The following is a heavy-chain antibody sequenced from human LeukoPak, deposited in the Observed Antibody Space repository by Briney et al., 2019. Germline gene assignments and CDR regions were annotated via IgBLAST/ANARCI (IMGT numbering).Heavy chain of an antibody. Sequence: GGSLRLSCAASGFTFSSYSMHWVRQAPGKGLEWVAFIRYDGSNEYYADSVKGRFTISRDNSKNTLHLQMNSLRAEDTAVYCCAKRDAFDIWGQGTMVTVSS. CDR1: GFTFSSYS. V-gene: IGHV3-30*02. J-gene: IGHJ3*02. CDR2: IRYDGSNE. CDR3: AKRDAFDI.